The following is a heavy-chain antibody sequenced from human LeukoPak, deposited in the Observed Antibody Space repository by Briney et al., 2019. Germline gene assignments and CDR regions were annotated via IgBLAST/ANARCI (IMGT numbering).Heavy chain of an antibody. CDR1: GFTVSSNY. D-gene: IGHD3-9*01. J-gene: IGHJ4*02. Sequence: GGSLRLSCAASGFTVSSNYMSWVRQAPGKGLEWVSVIYSGASTYYADSVKGRFTISRDNSMNTLYLQMNSLRAEDTAVYYCASPGGILTGYYKGLNYWGQGTLVTVSS. CDR3: ASPGGILTGYYKGLNY. CDR2: IYSGAST. V-gene: IGHV3-53*01.